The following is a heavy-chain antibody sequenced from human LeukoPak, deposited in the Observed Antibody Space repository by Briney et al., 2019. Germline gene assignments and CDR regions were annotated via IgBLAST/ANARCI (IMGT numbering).Heavy chain of an antibody. CDR1: GGTFSSYA. CDR3: AIVVPAASWFDP. J-gene: IGHJ5*02. D-gene: IGHD2-2*01. Sequence: EASVKVSCKASGGTFSSYAISWVRQAPGQGLEWMGGIIPIFGTANYAQKFQGRVTITADESTSTAYMEQSSLRSEDTAVYYCAIVVPAASWFDPWGREPWSPSPQ. V-gene: IGHV1-69*13. CDR2: IIPIFGTA.